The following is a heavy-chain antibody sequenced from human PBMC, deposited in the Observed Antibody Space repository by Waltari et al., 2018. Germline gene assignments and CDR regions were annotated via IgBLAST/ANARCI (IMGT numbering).Heavy chain of an antibody. Sequence: VQLVQSGAEVKKPGSSVKVSCKPSGVTFSRYSISWVRQAPGQGLEWMGRIVPIIGIAKYEQKFQGRVTITADKYTSTAYMELSSLRSEETAVEYCASLTGSSSSWYHLGGGRSWGQGTLVTVSS. CDR2: IVPIIGIA. J-gene: IGHJ4*02. V-gene: IGHV1-69*02. D-gene: IGHD6-13*01. CDR3: ASLTGSSSSWYHLGGGRS. CDR1: GVTFSRYS.